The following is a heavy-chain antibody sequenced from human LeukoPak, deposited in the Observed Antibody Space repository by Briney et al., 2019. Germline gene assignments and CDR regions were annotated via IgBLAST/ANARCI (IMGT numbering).Heavy chain of an antibody. CDR1: GYTFTGYY. CDR2: INPNSGGT. CDR3: ARSSRITIFGVAAYGMDV. Sequence: ASVKVCCKASGYTFTGYYMHWVRQAPGQGLEWMGWINPNSGGTNYAQKFQGRVTMTRDTSITTAYMELSRLRSDDTAVYYCARSSRITIFGVAAYGMDVWGQGTTVTVSS. J-gene: IGHJ6*02. D-gene: IGHD3-3*01. V-gene: IGHV1-2*02.